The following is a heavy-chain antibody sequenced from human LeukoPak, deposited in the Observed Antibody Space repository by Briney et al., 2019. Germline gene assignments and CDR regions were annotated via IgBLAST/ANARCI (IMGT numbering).Heavy chain of an antibody. V-gene: IGHV3-30-3*01. Sequence: GGSLRLSCAASGFIFSSYAMHWVRQAPGKGLEWVAFISSDGSNKYYADSVKGRFTISRDNSKNTLYLQMNSLGDEDTAVYYCDPHDSSSHLWGQGTLVTVSS. CDR1: GFIFSSYA. D-gene: IGHD6-6*01. CDR3: DPHDSSSHL. CDR2: ISSDGSNK. J-gene: IGHJ5*02.